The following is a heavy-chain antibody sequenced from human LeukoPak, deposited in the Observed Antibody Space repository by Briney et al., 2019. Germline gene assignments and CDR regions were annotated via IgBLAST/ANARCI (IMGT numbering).Heavy chain of an antibody. V-gene: IGHV3-21*01. CDR3: ARSARGLNVDY. J-gene: IGHJ4*02. CDR2: ISSSSSYI. Sequence: GGSLRFSCAASGFTFSSNSMNWVRQAPGKGLEWVSSISSSSSYIYYADSVKGRFTISRDNAKNSLYLQMNSLRAEDTAVYYCARSARGLNVDYWGQGTLVTVSS. CDR1: GFTFSSNS. D-gene: IGHD1-1*01.